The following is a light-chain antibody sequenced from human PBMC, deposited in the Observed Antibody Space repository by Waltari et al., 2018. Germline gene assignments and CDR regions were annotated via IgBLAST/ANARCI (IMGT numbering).Light chain of an antibody. CDR1: PSISSY. V-gene: IGKV1-39*01. CDR3: QQSYRDVGFR. CDR2: AAS. J-gene: IGKJ2*03. Sequence: DIQMTQSPSSLSASVGDRVTITCRASPSISSYLNWYQQKPGKAPKLLIYAASSLQSGVPSRFSGSGSGTDFTLTISSLQPEDFATYYCQQSYRDVGFRFGQGTKL.